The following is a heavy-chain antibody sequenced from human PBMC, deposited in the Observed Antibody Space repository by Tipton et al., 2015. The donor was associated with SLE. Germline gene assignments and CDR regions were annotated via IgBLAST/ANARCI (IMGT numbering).Heavy chain of an antibody. CDR1: GFTFSSYE. V-gene: IGHV3-48*03. D-gene: IGHD3-16*02. CDR3: ARDFILGELSSNAFDY. CDR2: ISSSGSTI. J-gene: IGHJ4*02. Sequence: SLRLSCAASGFTFSSYEMNWVRQAPGKGLEWVSYISSSGSTIYYADSVKGRFTISRDNAKNSLYLQMNSLRAEDTAVYYCARDFILGELSSNAFDYWGQGTLVTVSS.